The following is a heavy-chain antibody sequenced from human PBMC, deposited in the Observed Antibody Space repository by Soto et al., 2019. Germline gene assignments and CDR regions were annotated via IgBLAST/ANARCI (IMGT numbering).Heavy chain of an antibody. D-gene: IGHD3-16*01. V-gene: IGHV3-9*01. CDR1: GFTFDDNA. CDR3: AISQDRGGRTTFIY. Sequence: PGGSLRLSCAVSGFTFDDNAMHWVRRHPEQGLEWVSGINWKSDIGYADSVKGRFTISRDNARRSLYFQMNSLRAEDTALYYCAISQDRGGRTTFIYWGQGTQVT. J-gene: IGHJ4*02. CDR2: INWKSDI.